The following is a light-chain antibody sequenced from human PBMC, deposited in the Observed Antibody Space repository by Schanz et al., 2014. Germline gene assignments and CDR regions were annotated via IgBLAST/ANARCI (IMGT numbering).Light chain of an antibody. Sequence: ETVLTQSPGALSLSPGEGATLSCRASQGLGSLLAWYQQNPGQGPGLLIYDESHRATGTPGRFSGSGSGTDFTLTISSLQPEDFAVYYCQQRSNWPSLTFGGGTKVDFK. CDR1: QGLGSL. CDR2: DES. CDR3: QQRSNWPSLT. V-gene: IGKV3-11*01. J-gene: IGKJ4*01.